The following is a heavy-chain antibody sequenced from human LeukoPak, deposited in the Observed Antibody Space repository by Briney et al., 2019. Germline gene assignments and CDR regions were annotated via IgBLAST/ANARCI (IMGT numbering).Heavy chain of an antibody. V-gene: IGHV6-1*01. Sequence: SQTLSLTCAISGDTVSSDSATWNWIRQSPSRGLEWLGRTYYRSQWYYDYAVSVRSRITINPDTSKNQFSLQLSSVTPEDTAVYFCARERSSWYYLDYWGQGMLVTVSS. CDR3: ARERSSWYYLDY. CDR1: GDTVSSDSAT. CDR2: TYYRSQWYY. D-gene: IGHD6-13*01. J-gene: IGHJ4*02.